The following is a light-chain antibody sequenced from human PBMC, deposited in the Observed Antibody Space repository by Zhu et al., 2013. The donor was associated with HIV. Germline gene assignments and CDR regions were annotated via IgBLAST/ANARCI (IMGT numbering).Light chain of an antibody. J-gene: IGKJ5*01. CDR3: QQYNNWPIT. CDR1: QYVLSKY. Sequence: ENVLTQSPGTLSLSPGQRATLSCRASQYVLSKYLAWYQQKPGQAPRVLIYDASSRATGIPDRFSGSGSGTDFTLTISRLEPEDFALYYCQQYNNWPITFGQGTRLEIK. V-gene: IGKV3-20*01. CDR2: DAS.